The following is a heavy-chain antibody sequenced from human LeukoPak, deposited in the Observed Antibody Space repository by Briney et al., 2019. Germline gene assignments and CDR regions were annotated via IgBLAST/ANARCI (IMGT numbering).Heavy chain of an antibody. Sequence: SETLSLTCAAYGGSFSGYYWSWIRQPPGKGLEWIGEINHSGSTNYNPSLKSRVTISVDTSKNQFSLKLSSVTAADTAVYYCARGRYYGDADYWGQGTLVTVSS. D-gene: IGHD4-17*01. CDR2: INHSGST. V-gene: IGHV4-34*01. CDR3: ARGRYYGDADY. CDR1: GGSFSGYY. J-gene: IGHJ4*02.